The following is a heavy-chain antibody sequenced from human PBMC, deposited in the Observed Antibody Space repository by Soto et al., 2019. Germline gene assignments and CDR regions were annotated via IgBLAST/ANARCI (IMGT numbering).Heavy chain of an antibody. D-gene: IGHD1-26*01. Sequence: PGKGLEWIGYIHYTGTTNHNPALRGRVTMPVDTSNNQFSLKLSSVTAADTALYDCVRGANGGLFDFWLPGNMVTGSS. J-gene: IGHJ4*01. CDR3: VRGANGGLFDF. V-gene: IGHV4-59*01. CDR2: IHYTGTT.